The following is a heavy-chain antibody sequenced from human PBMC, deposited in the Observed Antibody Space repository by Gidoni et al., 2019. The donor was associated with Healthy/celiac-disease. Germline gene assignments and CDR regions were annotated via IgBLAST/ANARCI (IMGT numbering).Heavy chain of an antibody. Sequence: EVQLVESGGGLIQPGGSLGLSCAASGFTVSSNYMSWVRQAPGKGLEWVSVINSGGSTYSADSVKGRFTISRANSKNPLYLQMNSLRAEDTAVYYCARDIGTTVTTFRPVWGQGTLVTVSS. CDR3: ARDIGTTVTTFRPV. V-gene: IGHV3-53*01. J-gene: IGHJ4*02. CDR2: INSGGST. CDR1: GFTVSSNY. D-gene: IGHD4-17*01.